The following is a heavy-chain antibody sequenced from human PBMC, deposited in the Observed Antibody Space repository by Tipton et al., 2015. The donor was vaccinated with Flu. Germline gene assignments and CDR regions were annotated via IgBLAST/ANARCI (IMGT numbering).Heavy chain of an antibody. CDR3: ARTTYSSGELDYDYYYMDV. CDR2: IVPIFGIA. J-gene: IGHJ6*03. CDR1: GDTFRKYA. Sequence: QLVQSGAEVKKPGSSVTVSCKASGDTFRKYAISWVRQAPGQGLEWMGGIVPIFGIAKYAQKFQGRVTITADESTSTVYMDLVSLRSEDTAIHYCARTTYSSGELDYDYYYMDVWGKGTTVTVFS. D-gene: IGHD3-10*01. V-gene: IGHV1-69*01.